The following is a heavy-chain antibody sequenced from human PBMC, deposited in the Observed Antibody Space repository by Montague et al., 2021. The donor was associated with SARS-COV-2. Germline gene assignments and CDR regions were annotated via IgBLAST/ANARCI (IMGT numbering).Heavy chain of an antibody. V-gene: IGHV3-23*01. CDR3: AKNGGSGSLVYWYFDL. CDR2: IFGSGAGT. Sequence: SLRLSCAASGFTFSNYAMSWVRQAPGKGLEWASSIFGSGAGTYYADSVQGRFTISRDNSKNTVFLHMNSLTAEDTAVYYCAKNGGSGSLVYWYFDLWGRGTLVPVSS. CDR1: GFTFSNYA. D-gene: IGHD3-16*01. J-gene: IGHJ2*01.